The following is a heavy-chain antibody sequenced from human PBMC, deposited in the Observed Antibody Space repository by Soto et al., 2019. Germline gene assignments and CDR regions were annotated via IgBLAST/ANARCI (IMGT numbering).Heavy chain of an antibody. CDR2: INHSGST. CDR3: ARVIYGSGSYRGWFDP. CDR1: GGSFSGYY. J-gene: IGHJ5*02. V-gene: IGHV4-34*01. Sequence: QVQLQQWGAGLLKPSETLSLTCAVYGGSFSGYYWSWIRQPPGKGLEWIGEINHSGSTNYNPSLKSGVTISVDTSKNQFCLKLSSVTAADTAVYYCARVIYGSGSYRGWFDPWGQGTLVTVST. D-gene: IGHD3-10*01.